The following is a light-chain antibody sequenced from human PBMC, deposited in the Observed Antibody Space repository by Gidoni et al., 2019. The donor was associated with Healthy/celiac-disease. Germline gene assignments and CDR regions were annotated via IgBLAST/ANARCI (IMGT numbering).Light chain of an antibody. J-gene: IGLJ3*02. Sequence: QSVLTQPPSVSAAPGQKVTISCPGSSSNIGNNYVSWYQQLPGLAPKLLIYDNNKRSSGIPYRFSGSRSGTSATLGITGLQTGDEADYYCGTWDSSLSAGQWVFGGGTKLTVL. CDR3: GTWDSSLSAGQWV. CDR1: SSNIGNNY. V-gene: IGLV1-51*01. CDR2: DNN.